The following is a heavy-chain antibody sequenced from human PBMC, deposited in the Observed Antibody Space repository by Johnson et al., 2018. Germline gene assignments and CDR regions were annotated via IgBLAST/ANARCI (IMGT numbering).Heavy chain of an antibody. V-gene: IGHV3-30*03. CDR1: GFTFSSYG. CDR2: ISYDGSNK. Sequence: QVQLLESGGGVVQXGRSXRLXCAASGFTFSSYGMHWVRQAPGKGLEWVAVISYDGSNKYYADSVNGRFTISRDNAKNSLYLQMNSLRAEDKALYHCARALRKGYYYGMDVWGQGTTVTVSS. J-gene: IGHJ6*02. CDR3: ARALRKGYYYGMDV.